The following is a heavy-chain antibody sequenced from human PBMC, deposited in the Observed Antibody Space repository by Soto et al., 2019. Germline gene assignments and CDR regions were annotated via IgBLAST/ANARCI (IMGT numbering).Heavy chain of an antibody. CDR1: GGSISSSSYY. D-gene: IGHD5-12*01. CDR2: IYYSGST. J-gene: IGHJ5*02. CDR3: ASIYRMATKLIWFDP. Sequence: SETLSLTCTVSGGSISSSSYYWGWIRQPPGKGLEWIGSIYYSGSTYYNPSLKSRVTISVDTSKNQFSLKLSSVTAADTAVYYCASIYRMATKLIWFDPWGQGTLVTVSS. V-gene: IGHV4-39*01.